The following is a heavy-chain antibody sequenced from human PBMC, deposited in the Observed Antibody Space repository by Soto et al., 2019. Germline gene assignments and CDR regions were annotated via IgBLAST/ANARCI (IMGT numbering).Heavy chain of an antibody. CDR1: GFTFSSYG. CDR3: ARVVSGDYVAYYSYCMDV. V-gene: IGHV3-33*01. CDR2: IWYDGSNK. Sequence: QVQLVESGGGVVQPGMTLRLSCAASGFTFSSYGMHWVRHAPGKGLEWVAVIWYDGSNKYYAESVKGQFTISRDNSKNTLYLQMNSLRAEDTAVYYCARVVSGDYVAYYSYCMDVWGQGTTVTVS. D-gene: IGHD4-17*01. J-gene: IGHJ6*02.